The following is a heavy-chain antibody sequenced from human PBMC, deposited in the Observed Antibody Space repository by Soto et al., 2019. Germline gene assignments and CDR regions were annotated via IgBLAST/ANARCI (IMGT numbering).Heavy chain of an antibody. CDR2: IIPIFGTA. D-gene: IGHD2-15*01. Sequence: ASVKVSFKASGGTFSSYAISWVRQAPGQGLEWMGGIIPIFGTANYAQKFQGRVTITADKSTSTAYMELSSLRSEDTAVYYCALSYGGKTFDYWGQGALVTVSS. CDR1: GGTFSSYA. CDR3: ALSYGGKTFDY. J-gene: IGHJ4*02. V-gene: IGHV1-69*06.